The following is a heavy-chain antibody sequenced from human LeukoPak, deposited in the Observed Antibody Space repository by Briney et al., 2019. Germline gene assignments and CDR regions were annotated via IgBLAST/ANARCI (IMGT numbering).Heavy chain of an antibody. CDR3: TTVRAGGYFEFDY. D-gene: IGHD5-12*01. CDR1: GFSFINDW. Sequence: AGSLRLSCAASGFSFINDWMSWVRQAPGKGLEWVGRIKSKTDAETTDYAGPVKGRFTISRDDSKTTVYLQMTGLKTEDTAVYYCTTVRAGGYFEFDYWGQGTLVTVSS. V-gene: IGHV3-15*01. J-gene: IGHJ4*02. CDR2: IKSKTDAETT.